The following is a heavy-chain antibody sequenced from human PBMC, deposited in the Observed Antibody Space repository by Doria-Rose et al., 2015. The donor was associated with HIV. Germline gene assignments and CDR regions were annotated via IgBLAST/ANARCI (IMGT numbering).Heavy chain of an antibody. CDR3: ARIKSSRWYHKYYFDF. V-gene: IGHV2-26*01. Sequence: QESGPVLVKPTETLTLTCTVSGVSLSSPGMGVSWIRQPPGRALEWLANIFSDDERSYKTSLKSRLTISRGTSKSQVVLTMTDMDPVDTATYYCARIKSSRWYHKYYFDFWGQGTLVIVSP. CDR1: GVSLSSPGMG. CDR2: IFSDDER. J-gene: IGHJ4*02. D-gene: IGHD6-13*01.